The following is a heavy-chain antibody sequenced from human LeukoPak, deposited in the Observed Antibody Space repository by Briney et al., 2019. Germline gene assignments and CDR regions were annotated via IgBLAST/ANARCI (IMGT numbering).Heavy chain of an antibody. J-gene: IGHJ4*02. V-gene: IGHV4-59*01. CDR3: ARTKYGDYFDY. CDR2: IYYSGST. CDR1: GGSISSYY. D-gene: IGHD4-17*01. Sequence: SETLSLTCTVSGGSISSYYWSWIRQPPGKGLEWIGYIYYSGSTNYNPSLKSRVTISVDTSKNQFSLKLSSVTAADTAVYYCARTKYGDYFDYWGQGTLVTVSS.